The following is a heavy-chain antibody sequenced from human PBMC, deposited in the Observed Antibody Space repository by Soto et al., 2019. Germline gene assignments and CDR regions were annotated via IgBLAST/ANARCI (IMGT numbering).Heavy chain of an antibody. CDR1: GFTFSPYA. CDR2: ISYDGTNK. CDR3: ARARLDTPALDY. D-gene: IGHD2-2*01. V-gene: IGHV3-30*09. Sequence: QVQLVESGGGVVQPGRSLRLSCAASGFTFSPYAMHWVRQAPGKGLEWVAVISYDGTNKNYADSVKGRLAISRDKSRNTLYLQMNSLRAEDTAVCYCARARLDTPALDYWGQGTLVTVSS. J-gene: IGHJ4*02.